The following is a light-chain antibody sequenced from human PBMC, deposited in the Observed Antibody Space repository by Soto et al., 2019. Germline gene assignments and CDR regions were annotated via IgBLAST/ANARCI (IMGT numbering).Light chain of an antibody. V-gene: IGLV1-47*01. J-gene: IGLJ1*01. Sequence: QSVLTQPPSASGTPGQRGTLSCSGSSSNIGRNYVYWYQQLPGTAPKLLIYRNNQRPSGVPDRFSGYKSGTSASRAISGLRSEDEADYYCAAWDDSLAYVFGTGTKVTVL. CDR1: SSNIGRNY. CDR2: RNN. CDR3: AAWDDSLAYV.